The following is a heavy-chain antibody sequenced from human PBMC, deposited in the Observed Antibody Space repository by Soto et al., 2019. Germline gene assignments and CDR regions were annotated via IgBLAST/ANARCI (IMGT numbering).Heavy chain of an antibody. Sequence: QVQLVQSGAEVKKPGSSVKVSCKASGATFSNHTISWVRQAPGNGLEWMGRITPILGVANYAQKFQGRVTITADKSTTSPYIELSRLRSADTAVYYCARVAEMGTVTEGYYYNVDVWGNGTTVTVSS. CDR2: ITPILGVA. CDR1: GATFSNHT. V-gene: IGHV1-69*04. J-gene: IGHJ6*03. D-gene: IGHD4-17*01. CDR3: ARVAEMGTVTEGYYYNVDV.